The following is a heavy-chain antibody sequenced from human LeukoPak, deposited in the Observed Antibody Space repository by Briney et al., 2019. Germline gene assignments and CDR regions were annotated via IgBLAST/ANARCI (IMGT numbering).Heavy chain of an antibody. V-gene: IGHV1-2*06. CDR2: INPNSGDT. J-gene: IGHJ4*02. Sequence: GASVKVSCKASGYTFTGYHMHWVRQAPGQGLEWMGRINPNSGDTNYAQKFQGRVTMTRDTSISTAYVELSRLRSDDTAVYYCARDYCSSTSCLFDYWAREPWLPSPQ. CDR3: ARDYCSSTSCLFDY. D-gene: IGHD2-2*01. CDR1: GYTFTGYH.